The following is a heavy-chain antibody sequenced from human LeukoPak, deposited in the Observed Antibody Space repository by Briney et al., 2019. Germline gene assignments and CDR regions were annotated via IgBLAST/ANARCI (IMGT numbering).Heavy chain of an antibody. CDR1: GGSISSGGYY. V-gene: IGHV4-31*03. CDR2: IYYSGST. J-gene: IGHJ2*01. CDR3: ARERLVPSWYFDL. Sequence: SQTLSLTCTVSGGSISSGGYYWSWIRQHPGKGLEWIGYIYYSGSTYYNPSLKSRVTISVDTSKNQFSLKLSSVTAADTAVYYCARERLVPSWYFDLWGRGTLVTVSS. D-gene: IGHD6-19*01.